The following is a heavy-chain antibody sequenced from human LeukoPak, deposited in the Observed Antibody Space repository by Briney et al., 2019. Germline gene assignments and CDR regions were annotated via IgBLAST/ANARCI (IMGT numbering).Heavy chain of an antibody. CDR3: ARDLWSGYLSAGSVDY. Sequence: PGGSLRLSCAASGFTFSDYYMSWIRQAPGKGLEWVSYISSSGSTIYYADSVKGRFTISRDIAKNTLYLQMNSLRAEDTAVYYCARDLWSGYLSAGSVDYWGQGTLVTVSS. CDR2: ISSSGSTI. J-gene: IGHJ4*02. D-gene: IGHD3-3*01. CDR1: GFTFSDYY. V-gene: IGHV3-11*04.